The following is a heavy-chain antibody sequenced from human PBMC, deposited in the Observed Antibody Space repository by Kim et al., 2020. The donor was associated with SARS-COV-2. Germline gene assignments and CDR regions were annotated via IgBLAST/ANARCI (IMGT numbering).Heavy chain of an antibody. CDR2: ISYDGSNK. J-gene: IGHJ4*02. CDR3: ARRALLWFGELSYYFDY. Sequence: GGSLRLSCAASGFTFSSYAMHWVRQTPGKGLEWVAVISYDGSNKYYADSVKGRFTISRDNSKNTLYLQMNSLRAEDTAVYYCARRALLWFGELSYYFDYWGQGTLVTVSS. V-gene: IGHV3-30*04. D-gene: IGHD3-10*01. CDR1: GFTFSSYA.